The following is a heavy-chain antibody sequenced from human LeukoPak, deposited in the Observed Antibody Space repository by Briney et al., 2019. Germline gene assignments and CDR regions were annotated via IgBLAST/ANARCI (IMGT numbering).Heavy chain of an antibody. CDR3: ARDNRQDTVVGATTVGSDY. J-gene: IGHJ4*02. V-gene: IGHV4-39*07. CDR2: IYYTGST. D-gene: IGHD1-26*01. CDR1: GGSISSSNYY. Sequence: SETLPLTCTVSGGSISSSNYYWGWIRQPPGEGLEWIGSIYYTGSTYCNPSLKSRITISVDTSKNQFSLKLSSVTAADTAVYYCARDNRQDTVVGATTVGSDYWGQGTLVIVSS.